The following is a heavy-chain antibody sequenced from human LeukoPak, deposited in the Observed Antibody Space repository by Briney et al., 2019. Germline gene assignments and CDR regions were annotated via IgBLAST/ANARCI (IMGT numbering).Heavy chain of an antibody. CDR3: ARSDEDAYHPFDY. D-gene: IGHD2-2*01. V-gene: IGHV1-2*02. J-gene: IGHJ4*02. CDR2: INPNSGGT. CDR1: GYTFTGYY. Sequence: ASVKVSCKASGYTFTGYYMHWVRQAPGQGLEWMEWINPNSGGTNYAQKFQGRVTMTRDTSISTAYMELSRLRSDDTAVYYCARSDEDAYHPFDYWGQGTLVTVSS.